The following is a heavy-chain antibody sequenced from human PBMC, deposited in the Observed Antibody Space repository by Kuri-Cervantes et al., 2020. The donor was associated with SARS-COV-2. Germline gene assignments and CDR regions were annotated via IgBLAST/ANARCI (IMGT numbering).Heavy chain of an antibody. CDR1: GYSFTSYS. CDR3: ARDTRYYYDSSGHAEPFDY. V-gene: IGHV1-18*01. J-gene: IGHJ4*02. D-gene: IGHD3-22*01. Sequence: ASVKVSCKASGYSFTSYSVTWVRQAPGQGLEWMGWISTSIGKTNYAEKFQGRVTMTTDTSTSTAYMELRSLRSDDTAVYYCARDTRYYYDSSGHAEPFDYWGQGTLVTVSS. CDR2: ISTSIGKT.